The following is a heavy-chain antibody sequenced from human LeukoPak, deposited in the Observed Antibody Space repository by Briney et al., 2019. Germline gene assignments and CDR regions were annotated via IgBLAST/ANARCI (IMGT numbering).Heavy chain of an antibody. V-gene: IGHV4-39*01. CDR3: ARRALGEVVVVAATSAFDI. J-gene: IGHJ3*02. CDR1: GGSISSSSYY. Sequence: PSETLSLTCTVSGGSISSSSYYWGWIRQPPGKGLEWIGSIYYSGSTYYNPSLKSRVTISVDTSKNPFSLKLSSVTAADTAVYYCARRALGEVVVVAATSAFDIWGQGTMVTVSS. D-gene: IGHD2-15*01. CDR2: IYYSGST.